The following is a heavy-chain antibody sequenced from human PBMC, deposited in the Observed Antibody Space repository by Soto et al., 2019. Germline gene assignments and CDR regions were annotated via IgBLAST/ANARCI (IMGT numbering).Heavy chain of an antibody. V-gene: IGHV4-4*02. J-gene: IGHJ6*03. CDR1: CGTIISLNG. Sequence: LTKTVSCGTIISLNGRRIIRQPPGKGLEWIGEIYHSGSTNYNPSLKSRVTISVDKSKNQFSLKLSSVTAADTAVYYCARGYYYYMDVWGKGTTVTVSS. CDR3: ARGYYYYMDV. CDR2: IYHSGST.